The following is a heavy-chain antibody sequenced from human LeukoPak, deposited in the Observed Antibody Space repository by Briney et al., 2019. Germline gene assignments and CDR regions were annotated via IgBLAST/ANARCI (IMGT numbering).Heavy chain of an antibody. Sequence: ASVKVSCKASGYTFTDYYMHWVRQAPGQGLEWMGWINPNSGATNYAQKFQGRVTMTRDTSITTAYMELSRLRSDDTAVYYCTRTKRAADAFDIWGQGTMVTFSS. D-gene: IGHD2-8*01. CDR1: GYTFTDYY. CDR2: INPNSGAT. V-gene: IGHV1-2*02. J-gene: IGHJ3*02. CDR3: TRTKRAADAFDI.